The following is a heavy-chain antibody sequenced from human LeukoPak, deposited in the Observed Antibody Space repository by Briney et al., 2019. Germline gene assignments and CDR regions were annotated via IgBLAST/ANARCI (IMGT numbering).Heavy chain of an antibody. D-gene: IGHD6-19*01. Sequence: SGPALVKPTQTLTLTCSFSGFSLSTSGMCVSWIRQPPGKALEWLALINWDDDKYYSPSLETRLAISKDTSKNQVVLTMTNMDPVDTATYYCARAGSAWYGHFFDFWGQGTLVTAS. J-gene: IGHJ4*02. CDR3: ARAGSAWYGHFFDF. CDR2: INWDDDK. V-gene: IGHV2-70*01. CDR1: GFSLSTSGMC.